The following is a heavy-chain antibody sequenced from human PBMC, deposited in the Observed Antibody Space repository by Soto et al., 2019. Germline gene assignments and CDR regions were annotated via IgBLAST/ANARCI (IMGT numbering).Heavy chain of an antibody. CDR2: INHSGST. J-gene: IGHJ4*02. Sequence: SETLSLTCAVYGGSFSGYYWSWIRQPPGKGMEWIGEINHSGSTNYNPSLTSRVTISVDTSKNQFSLKLSSVTAADTAVYYCSVPAGRGPLPFDYWGQGTLVTVSS. V-gene: IGHV4-34*01. CDR1: GGSFSGYY. D-gene: IGHD2-2*01. CDR3: SVPAGRGPLPFDY.